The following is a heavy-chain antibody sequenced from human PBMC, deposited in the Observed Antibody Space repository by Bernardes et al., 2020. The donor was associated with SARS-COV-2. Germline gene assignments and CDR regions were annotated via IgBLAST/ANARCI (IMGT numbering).Heavy chain of an antibody. V-gene: IGHV3-74*01. CDR1: GFTFSNYW. Sequence: GGSLRLSCAASGFTFSNYWMHWVRQAPGEGLVWVARIYSDGSSTNYVDSVKGRFTISRDNAKNTLYLQMNSLRAEDTAVYYCSRLRTYVGGSYHYGMDVWGQGTTVTVSS. J-gene: IGHJ6*02. CDR2: IYSDGSST. D-gene: IGHD3-16*01. CDR3: SRLRTYVGGSYHYGMDV.